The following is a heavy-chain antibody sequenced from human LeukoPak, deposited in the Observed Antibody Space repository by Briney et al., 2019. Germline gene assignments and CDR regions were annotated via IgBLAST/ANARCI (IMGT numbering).Heavy chain of an antibody. V-gene: IGHV4-59*08. D-gene: IGHD3-10*01. CDR1: GGSISSYY. CDR2: IYYSGST. CDR3: ARRPGSGSLWDYYYYGMDV. Sequence: ASETLSLTCTVSGGSISSYYWSWIRQPPGKGLEWIGYIYYSGSTNYNPSLKSRVTISVDTSKNQFSLKLSSVTAADTAVYYCARRPGSGSLWDYYYYGMDVWGQGTTVTVSS. J-gene: IGHJ6*02.